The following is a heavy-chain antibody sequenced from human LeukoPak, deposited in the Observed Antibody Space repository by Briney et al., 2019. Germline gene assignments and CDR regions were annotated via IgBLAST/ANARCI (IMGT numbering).Heavy chain of an antibody. Sequence: GASVTVSCTASGYTFTSYYMHWVRQAPGQGLEWMGIINPSGGSTSYAQKFQGRVTMTRDTSTSTVYMELSSLRSEDTAVYYCAREYYDFWSGYYPIKVYYYGMDVWGQGTTVTVSS. V-gene: IGHV1-46*01. CDR1: GYTFTSYY. J-gene: IGHJ6*02. CDR3: AREYYDFWSGYYPIKVYYYGMDV. D-gene: IGHD3-3*01. CDR2: INPSGGST.